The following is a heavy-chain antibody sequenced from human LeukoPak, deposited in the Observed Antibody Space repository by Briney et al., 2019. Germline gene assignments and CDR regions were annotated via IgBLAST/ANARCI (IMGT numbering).Heavy chain of an antibody. D-gene: IGHD1-26*01. J-gene: IGHJ4*02. CDR2: IYYSGST. CDR3: ARGHSGSYTDLDY. CDR1: GGSISSYY. V-gene: IGHV4-59*01. Sequence: TSETLSLTCTVSGGSISSYYWSGIRQPPGKGLEWIGYIYYSGSTNYNPSLKSRVTISVDTSKNQFSLKLSSVTAADTAVYYCARGHSGSYTDLDYWGQGTLVTVSS.